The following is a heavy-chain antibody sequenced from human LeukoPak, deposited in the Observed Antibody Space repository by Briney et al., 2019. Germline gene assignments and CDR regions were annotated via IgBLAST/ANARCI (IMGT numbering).Heavy chain of an antibody. CDR3: ARDQYDTWSRRGNFDS. J-gene: IGHJ4*02. Sequence: GGSLRLSCVASGFTFGKYWMSWVRQAPGKGLEWVANIKLDGSEKNYVDSVTGRFTISRENTKHSLYLQMNSLRVEDTAVFYCARDQYDTWSRRGNFDSWGQGTLVIVSS. D-gene: IGHD3-3*01. CDR1: GFTFGKYW. V-gene: IGHV3-7*03. CDR2: IKLDGSEK.